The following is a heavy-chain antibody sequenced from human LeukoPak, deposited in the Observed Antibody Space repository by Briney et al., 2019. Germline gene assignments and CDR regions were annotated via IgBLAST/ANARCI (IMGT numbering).Heavy chain of an antibody. J-gene: IGHJ1*01. V-gene: IGHV3-53*01. CDR2: IYSGSGGT. CDR1: GLIVSSNY. CDR3: ATSIVGLTYDEHFQH. D-gene: IGHD1-26*01. Sequence: GGSLRLSCEASGLIVSSNYMTWVRQAPGKGLEWLSVIYSGSGGTYYADSVKGRFTISRDNSKNTLYLQMNSLRAEDTAVYYCATSIVGLTYDEHFQHWGQGTLVTVSS.